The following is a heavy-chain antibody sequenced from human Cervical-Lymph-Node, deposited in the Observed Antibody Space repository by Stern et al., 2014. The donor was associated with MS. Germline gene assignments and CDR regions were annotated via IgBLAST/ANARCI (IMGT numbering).Heavy chain of an antibody. Sequence: EMQLVESGGGLVQPGGPLRLSCAASGFTFSAYAMSWVRQAPGTGLAWASTIVGSGDKSYYAVSVKGRLTISRDNSKRALYLQIEGLRVEDTAIYYCAVHGSGTYYAVRGERLEHWGQGTLVTVSS. J-gene: IGHJ1*01. CDR2: IVGSGDKS. CDR3: AVHGSGTYYAVRGERLEH. D-gene: IGHD1-26*01. V-gene: IGHV3-23*04. CDR1: GFTFSAYA.